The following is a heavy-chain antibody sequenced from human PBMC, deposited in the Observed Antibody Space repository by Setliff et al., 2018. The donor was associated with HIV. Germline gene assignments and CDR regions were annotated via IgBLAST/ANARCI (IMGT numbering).Heavy chain of an antibody. CDR3: ARETNASGSLTAYWYFDL. D-gene: IGHD3-10*01. J-gene: IGHJ2*01. Sequence: SETLSLTCAVSGYSISSGYYWGWIRQPPGKGLEWVGRIYHSGTTYYNPSLKSRVTISIDRSKNQFSRKLNSVTAADTAVYYCARETNASGSLTAYWYFDLWGRGTLVTVSS. CDR1: GYSISSGYY. V-gene: IGHV4-38-2*02. CDR2: IYHSGTT.